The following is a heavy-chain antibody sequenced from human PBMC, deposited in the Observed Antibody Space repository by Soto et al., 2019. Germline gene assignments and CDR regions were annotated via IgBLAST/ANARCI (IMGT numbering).Heavy chain of an antibody. CDR1: GGSISSYY. J-gene: IGHJ6*03. V-gene: IGHV4-59*01. CDR2: IYYSGST. CDR3: ARVGLTIFGVVIIPVYMDV. Sequence: ETLSLTCTVSGGSISSYYWSWIRQPPGKGLEWIGYIYYSGSTNYNPSLKSRVTISVDTSKNQFSLKLSSVTAADTAVYYCARVGLTIFGVVIIPVYMDVWGKGTTVTVSS. D-gene: IGHD3-3*01.